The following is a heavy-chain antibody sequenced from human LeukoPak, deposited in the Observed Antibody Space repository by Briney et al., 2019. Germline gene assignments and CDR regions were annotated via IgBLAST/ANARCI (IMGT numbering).Heavy chain of an antibody. J-gene: IGHJ4*02. CDR2: IIPIFGTA. Sequence: SVKVSCKASGGTFSSYAISWVRQAPGQGLEWMGGIIPIFGTANYAQKFQGRVTITADESTSTAYMELSSLGSEDTAVYYCAREYIHSSGWYDYWGQGTLVTVSS. CDR1: GGTFSSYA. D-gene: IGHD6-19*01. CDR3: AREYIHSSGWYDY. V-gene: IGHV1-69*13.